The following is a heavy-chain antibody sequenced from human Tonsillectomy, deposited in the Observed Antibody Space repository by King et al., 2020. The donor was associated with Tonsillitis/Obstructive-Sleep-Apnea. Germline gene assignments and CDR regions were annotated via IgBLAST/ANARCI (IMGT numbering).Heavy chain of an antibody. CDR3: ARGPPXATHXRXYYXDY. CDR1: GFTFSDYY. J-gene: IGHJ4*01. Sequence: QLVQSGGGLVKPGGSLRLSCAASGFTFSDYYMSWIRQAPGKGLEWVSXISSXXXXTNXADSVKGRFTISRDNAKNSLYLQMNSLRAEDTAVYYCARGPPXATHXRXYYXDYWXXXTLVTX. D-gene: IGHD1-26*01. V-gene: IGHV3-11*05. CDR2: ISSXXXXT.